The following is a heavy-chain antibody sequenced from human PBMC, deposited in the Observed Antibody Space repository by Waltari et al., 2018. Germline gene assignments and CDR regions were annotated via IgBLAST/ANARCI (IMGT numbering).Heavy chain of an antibody. V-gene: IGHV4-39*01. J-gene: IGHJ5*02. CDR3: TKSGNSMTSFNYFDP. CDR2: IHDGGAT. CDR1: GASITTNNYY. D-gene: IGHD3-16*02. Sequence: QLQFQESGPGLVTPSEPLSLTCSVSGASITTNNYYLAWIRQSPEKGLGWFGSIHDGGATCYGLSFRDRISLSGDASRSQFSLRLTSVTAADTAIYYCTKSGNSMTSFNYFDPWGQGTLVTVSS.